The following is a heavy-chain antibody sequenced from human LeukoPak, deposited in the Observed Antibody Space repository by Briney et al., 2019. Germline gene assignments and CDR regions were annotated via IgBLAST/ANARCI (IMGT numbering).Heavy chain of an antibody. J-gene: IGHJ4*02. CDR2: ISSSSSYI. D-gene: IGHD6-19*01. CDR3: ASLGYSSGWYYSYYFDY. Sequence: GGSLRLSCAASGFTFSSYSMDWVRQASGKGLEWVSSISSSSSYIYYADSVKGRFTISRDNAKNTLYLQMNSLRAEDTAVYYCASLGYSSGWYYSYYFDYWGQGTLVTVSS. CDR1: GFTFSSYS. V-gene: IGHV3-21*01.